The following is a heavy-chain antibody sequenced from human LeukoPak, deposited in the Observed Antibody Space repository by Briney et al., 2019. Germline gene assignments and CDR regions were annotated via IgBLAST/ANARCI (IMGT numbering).Heavy chain of an antibody. CDR3: ARHVSTGYVDIVATIDY. V-gene: IGHV5-51*01. Sequence: GESLKISCKGSGYSFTSYWIGWVRQMPGKGLEWMGIIYPGDSDTRYSPSFQGQVTISADKSISTAYLQWSSLKASDTAMYYCARHVSTGYVDIVATIDYWGQGTLVTVSS. CDR2: IYPGDSDT. D-gene: IGHD5-12*01. CDR1: GYSFTSYW. J-gene: IGHJ4*02.